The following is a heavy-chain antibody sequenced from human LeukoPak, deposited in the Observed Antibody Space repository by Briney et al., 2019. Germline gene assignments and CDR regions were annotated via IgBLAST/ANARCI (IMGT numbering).Heavy chain of an antibody. D-gene: IGHD6-13*01. J-gene: IGHJ4*02. CDR2: INHSGST. V-gene: IGHV4-34*01. Sequence: SETLSLTCAVYGGSFSGYYWSWIRQPPGKGLEWIGEINHSGSTNYNPSLKSRVTISVDTSKNQFSLKLSSVTAADTAVYYCARGFIPAADYFDYWGQETLVTVSS. CDR1: GGSFSGYY. CDR3: ARGFIPAADYFDY.